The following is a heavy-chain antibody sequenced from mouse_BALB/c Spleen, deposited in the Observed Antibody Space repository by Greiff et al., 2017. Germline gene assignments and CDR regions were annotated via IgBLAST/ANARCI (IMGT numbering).Heavy chain of an antibody. CDR1: GYNFTSYW. Sequence: QVQLQQPGAELVKPGTSVKLSCKASGYNFTSYWINWVKLRPGQGLEWIGDIYPGSGSTNYNEKFKSKATLTVDTSSSTAYMQLSSLASEDSALYYCARKPYYGNYVGAMDYWGQGTSVTVSS. D-gene: IGHD2-10*01. CDR3: ARKPYYGNYVGAMDY. J-gene: IGHJ4*01. V-gene: IGHV1-55*01. CDR2: IYPGSGST.